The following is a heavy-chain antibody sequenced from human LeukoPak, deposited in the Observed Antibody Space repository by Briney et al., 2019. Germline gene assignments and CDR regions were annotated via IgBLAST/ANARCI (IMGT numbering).Heavy chain of an antibody. D-gene: IGHD3-16*01. CDR2: IFSSGSS. CDR3: ARRSKLGYYFDS. V-gene: IGHV4-59*08. CDR1: GGSMSGYY. Sequence: SETLSLTCTVSGGSMSGYYWSWIRQPPGKGLEWIGYIFSSGSSNFNPSLKSRVTISVDTSRNQFSLRLSSVPAADTAVYSCARRSKLGYYFDSWGQGILVTVSS. J-gene: IGHJ4*02.